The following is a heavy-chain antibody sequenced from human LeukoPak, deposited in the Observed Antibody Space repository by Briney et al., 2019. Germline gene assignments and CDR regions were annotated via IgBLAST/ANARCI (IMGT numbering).Heavy chain of an antibody. Sequence: SETLSLTCAVYIDSFSNYHWNWIRQTPAKGMEWIGEVNESGGTNISPSLGSRVILSVDTSKNQFSLKLISATVADTAIYYCARGQGATVPQVGKNWFDPWGQGTRVTVSS. CDR2: VNESGGT. D-gene: IGHD1-26*01. CDR1: IDSFSNYH. V-gene: IGHV4-34*01. CDR3: ARGQGATVPQVGKNWFDP. J-gene: IGHJ5*02.